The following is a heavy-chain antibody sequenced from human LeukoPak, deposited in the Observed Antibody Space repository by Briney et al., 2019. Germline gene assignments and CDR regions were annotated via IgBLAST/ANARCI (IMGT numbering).Heavy chain of an antibody. D-gene: IGHD3-9*01. CDR1: GGSISSYY. CDR2: IYYSGST. Sequence: SETLSLTCTVSGGSISSYYWSWIRQPPGKGLEWIGYIYYSGSTNYNPSLKSRVTISVDTSKNQFSLKLSSVTAADTAVYYCARAARRYFVSHWGQGTLVTVSS. J-gene: IGHJ4*02. CDR3: ARAARRYFVSH. V-gene: IGHV4-59*01.